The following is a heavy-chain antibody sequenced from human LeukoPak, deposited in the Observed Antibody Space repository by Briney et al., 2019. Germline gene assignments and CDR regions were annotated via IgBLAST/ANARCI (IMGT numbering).Heavy chain of an antibody. V-gene: IGHV3-7*03. D-gene: IGHD3-10*01. CDR3: AKELKVVERYYGSGSYYDY. CDR1: GFTFSTSG. CDR2: IKQDGSEK. Sequence: GGSLRLSCAASGFTFSTSGMHWVRQAPGKGLEWVANIKQDGSEKYYVDSVKGRFTISRDNAKNSLYLQMNSLRAEDTAVYYCAKELKVVERYYGSGSYYDYWGQGTLVTVSS. J-gene: IGHJ4*02.